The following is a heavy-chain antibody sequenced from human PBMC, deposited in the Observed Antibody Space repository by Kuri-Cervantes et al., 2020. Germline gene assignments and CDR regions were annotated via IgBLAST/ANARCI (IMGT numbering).Heavy chain of an antibody. Sequence: SETLSLTCAVYGGSFSGYYWSWIRQPPGKGLEWIGEINHSGSTNHNPSLKSRVTISVDTSKNQFSLKLSSVTAADTAVYYCARRGWGYYFDYWGQGTLVTVSS. V-gene: IGHV4-34*01. D-gene: IGHD3-16*01. J-gene: IGHJ4*02. CDR3: ARRGWGYYFDY. CDR1: GGSFSGYY. CDR2: INHSGST.